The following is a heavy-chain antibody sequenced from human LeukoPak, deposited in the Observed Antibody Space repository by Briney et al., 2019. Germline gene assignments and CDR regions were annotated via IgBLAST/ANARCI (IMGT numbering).Heavy chain of an antibody. J-gene: IGHJ4*02. CDR1: GFTFSSYW. CDR2: IKQDGSEK. D-gene: IGHD6-13*01. V-gene: IGHV3-7*01. Sequence: GGSLRLSCAASGFTFSSYWMSWVRQAPGKGLEWVANIKQDGSEKYYVDSVKGRFTISRDNAKKSLYLQMNSLRAEDTAVYYCARTHSSSWYGGDNFDYWGQGTLVTVSS. CDR3: ARTHSSSWYGGDNFDY.